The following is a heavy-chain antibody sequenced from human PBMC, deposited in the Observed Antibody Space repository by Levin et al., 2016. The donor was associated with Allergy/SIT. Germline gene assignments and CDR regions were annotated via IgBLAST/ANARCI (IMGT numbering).Heavy chain of an antibody. CDR3: ARGTTYYDFWSGYYPDAFDI. CDR2: ISSSGSTI. J-gene: IGHJ3*02. CDR1: GFTFSDYY. D-gene: IGHD3-3*01. Sequence: GESLKISCAASGFTFSDYYMSWIRQAPGKGLEWVSYISSSGSTIYYADSVKGRFTISRDNAKNSLYLQMNSLRAEDTAVYYCARGTTYYDFWSGYYPDAFDIWGQGTMVTVSS. V-gene: IGHV3-11*01.